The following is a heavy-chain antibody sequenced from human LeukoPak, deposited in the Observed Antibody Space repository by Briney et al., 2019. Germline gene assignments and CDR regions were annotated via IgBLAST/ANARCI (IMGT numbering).Heavy chain of an antibody. CDR2: INTNTGNP. D-gene: IGHD3-22*01. CDR3: ARLFRNNYYDSSGYYLVDY. V-gene: IGHV7-4-1*02. Sequence: ASVKVSCKASGYTFTSYAMNWVRQAPGQGLEWMGWINTNTGNPTYAQGFTGRFVFSLDTSVSTAYLQISSLKAEDTAVYYCARLFRNNYYDSSGYYLVDYWGQGTLVTVSS. J-gene: IGHJ4*02. CDR1: GYTFTSYA.